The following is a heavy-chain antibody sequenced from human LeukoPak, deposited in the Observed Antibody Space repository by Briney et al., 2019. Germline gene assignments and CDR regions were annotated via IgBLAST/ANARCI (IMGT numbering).Heavy chain of an antibody. V-gene: IGHV4-59*12. CDR1: DDSITIYY. J-gene: IGHJ3*02. CDR3: ARVKTGYYDSSGYYPDAFDI. CDR2: IDHTGIT. Sequence: SETLSLTCTVSDDSITIYYWSWIRQPPGKGLEWIGYIDHTGITNYNPSLNSRVTISRDTSKNQFSLKLSSVTAADTAVYYCARVKTGYYDSSGYYPDAFDIWGQGTMVTVSS. D-gene: IGHD3-22*01.